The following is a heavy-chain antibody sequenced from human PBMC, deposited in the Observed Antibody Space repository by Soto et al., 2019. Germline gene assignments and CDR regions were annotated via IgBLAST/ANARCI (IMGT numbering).Heavy chain of an antibody. CDR1: GFTFSNYA. D-gene: IGHD2-15*01. J-gene: IGHJ4*02. CDR2: IGGSGAST. V-gene: IGHV3-23*01. Sequence: EVQLLESGGGLVQPGGSLRLSCAASGFTFSNYAMNWVRQAPGKGLEWVSSIGGSGASTYYADSVKGRFTISRDDSKNTLHLQLSSLRAEDTAIYYCAKDPVPLIYCSGAGCYFDSWGRGTLVTVSS. CDR3: AKDPVPLIYCSGAGCYFDS.